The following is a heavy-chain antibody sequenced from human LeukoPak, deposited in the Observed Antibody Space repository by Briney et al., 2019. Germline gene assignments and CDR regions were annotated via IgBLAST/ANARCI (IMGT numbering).Heavy chain of an antibody. D-gene: IGHD3-16*01. J-gene: IGHJ5*02. Sequence: SETLSLTCTVSGGSVNSGSYYWNWIRQPPGKGLEWIGYIYYSGSTNYNPSLKSRVTISVDTSKNQFSLKLNSVTAADTAVYYCARRYGPWGQGTLVTVSS. V-gene: IGHV4-61*01. CDR3: ARRYGP. CDR1: GGSVNSGSYY. CDR2: IYYSGST.